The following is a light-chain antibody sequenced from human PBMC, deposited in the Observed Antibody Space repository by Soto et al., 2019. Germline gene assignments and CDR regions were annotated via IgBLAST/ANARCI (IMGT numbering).Light chain of an antibody. CDR1: SSDVGGYNY. V-gene: IGLV2-14*01. J-gene: IGLJ1*01. CDR2: VVS. CDR3: SSYSSDGTFV. Sequence: QSALTQPASVSGSPGQSIAISCTGTSSDVGGYNYVSWHQQHPGKAPKVLISVVSNRPSGVSNRFSGSKSGNTASLPISGLQAAHEADYYCSSYSSDGTFVFGSGTKGTVL.